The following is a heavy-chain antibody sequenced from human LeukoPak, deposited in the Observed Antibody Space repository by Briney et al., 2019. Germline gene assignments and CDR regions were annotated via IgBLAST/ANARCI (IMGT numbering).Heavy chain of an antibody. V-gene: IGHV5-51*01. J-gene: IGHJ4*02. Sequence: GESLKISCQGSGNNFTRYWIAWLRQMPGKGLEWMGIIYPGDSDTRYNPSFQGQVTISADRSINTAYLQWSSLKASDSAIYYCASAPVIDAYNYGYFDYWGQGTLVTVSS. CDR3: ASAPVIDAYNYGYFDY. CDR2: IYPGDSDT. CDR1: GNNFTRYW. D-gene: IGHD5-18*01.